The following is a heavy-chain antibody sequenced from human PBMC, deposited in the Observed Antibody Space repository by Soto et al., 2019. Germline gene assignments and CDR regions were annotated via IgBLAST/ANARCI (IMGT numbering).Heavy chain of an antibody. CDR3: TRDSGGYSDGHQIDY. V-gene: IGHV1-2*02. Sequence: QVQLVQSGAEVKKPGASVKVSCETSGYPFIAYYMHWVRQAPGQGLEWVGWINPNSGATDYAQKFQGRITMTRDTSINSAYMELSRLRSDDTAVYYGTRDSGGYSDGHQIDYWGQGTLVTVSP. CDR2: INPNSGAT. CDR1: GYPFIAYY. J-gene: IGHJ4*02. D-gene: IGHD5-18*01.